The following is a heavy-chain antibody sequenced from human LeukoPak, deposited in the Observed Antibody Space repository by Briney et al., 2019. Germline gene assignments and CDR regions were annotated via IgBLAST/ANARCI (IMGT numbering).Heavy chain of an antibody. Sequence: ASVKVSCKASGYTFTGYYMHWVRQAPGQGLELMGWINPNSGGTNYAQKFQGRVTMTRDTSISTAYMELSRLRSDDTAVYYCARVPYYDFWSGPYYYRDVWGKGTTVTVSS. D-gene: IGHD3-3*01. J-gene: IGHJ6*03. V-gene: IGHV1-2*02. CDR2: INPNSGGT. CDR1: GYTFTGYY. CDR3: ARVPYYDFWSGPYYYRDV.